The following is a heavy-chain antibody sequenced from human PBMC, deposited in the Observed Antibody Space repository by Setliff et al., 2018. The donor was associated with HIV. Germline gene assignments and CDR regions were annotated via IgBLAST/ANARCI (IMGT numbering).Heavy chain of an antibody. CDR2: IYYSGST. J-gene: IGHJ6*01. V-gene: IGHV4-39*01. Sequence: TSETLSLTCSVSGDSISSSSYYWGWIRQPPGKGLEWIGSIYYSGSTYYNPSLNSRVTISVDASKNQFSLKLSSVSAADTAVYYCARGPSGRAPAPARAPHYYGLDLWGPGTTVTVSS. CDR3: ARGPSGRAPAPARAPHYYGLDL. CDR1: GDSISSSSYY. D-gene: IGHD2-2*01.